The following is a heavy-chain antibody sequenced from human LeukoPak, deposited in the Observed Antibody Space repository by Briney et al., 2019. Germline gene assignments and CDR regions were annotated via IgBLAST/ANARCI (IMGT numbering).Heavy chain of an antibody. CDR1: GFTFSRYS. Sequence: PGGSLRLSCGASGFTFSRYSMNWVRQAPGKGLEWVSSISSSGSYIYYADSVKGRFTISRDNAKNSLYLQMNSLRAEDTAVYYCARLRSKYWFDPWGQGTLVTVSS. J-gene: IGHJ5*02. CDR3: ARLRSKYWFDP. CDR2: ISSSGSYI. D-gene: IGHD4-11*01. V-gene: IGHV3-21*01.